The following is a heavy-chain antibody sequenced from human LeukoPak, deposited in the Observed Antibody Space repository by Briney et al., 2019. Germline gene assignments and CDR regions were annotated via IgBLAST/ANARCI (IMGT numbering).Heavy chain of an antibody. CDR3: AREEYDILTDSSYFDY. J-gene: IGHJ4*02. CDR1: GFTFSSYS. V-gene: IGHV3-21*01. D-gene: IGHD3-9*01. CDR2: ISSSSSYI. Sequence: GGSLRLSCAASGFTFSSYSMNWVRQAPWKGLEWVSSISSSSSYIYYADSVKGRFTSSRDNAKNSLYLQMNSLRAEDTAVYYCAREEYDILTDSSYFDYWGQGTLVTVSS.